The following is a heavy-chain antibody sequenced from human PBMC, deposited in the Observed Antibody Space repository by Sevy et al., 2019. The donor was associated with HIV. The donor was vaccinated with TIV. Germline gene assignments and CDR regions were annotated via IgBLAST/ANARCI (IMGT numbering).Heavy chain of an antibody. V-gene: IGHV4-39*01. Sequence: SETLSLTCIVSGGSISSSSYYWGWIRQPPGKGLEWIGSIYYSGNTYYNPSLKSRVTISVDTSKKQFSLKLSSVTAADTAVYYCAPRLGYCSGSSCYPPEYFHHWGQGTLVTVSS. D-gene: IGHD2-15*01. CDR3: APRLGYCSGSSCYPPEYFHH. CDR2: IYYSGNT. J-gene: IGHJ1*01. CDR1: GGSISSSSYY.